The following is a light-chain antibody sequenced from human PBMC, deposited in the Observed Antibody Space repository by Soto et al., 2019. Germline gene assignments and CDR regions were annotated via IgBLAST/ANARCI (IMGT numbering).Light chain of an antibody. Sequence: QPVLTQSPSASASLGASVKLTCTLSSGHSSYAIAWHQQQPEKGPRYLMKLNSDGSHSKGDGIPDRFSGSSSGAERYLAISSLQSEDEADYSCQTWGTGIVVFGGGTKLTV. V-gene: IGLV4-69*01. J-gene: IGLJ2*01. CDR3: QTWGTGIVV. CDR2: LNSDGSH. CDR1: SGHSSYA.